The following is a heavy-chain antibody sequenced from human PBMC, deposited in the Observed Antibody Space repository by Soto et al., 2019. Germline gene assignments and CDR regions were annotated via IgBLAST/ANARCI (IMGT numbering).Heavy chain of an antibody. D-gene: IGHD3-3*01. CDR2: ISAYNGNT. Sequence: ASVKVSCKASGYTFTSYGISWVRQAPGQGLEWMGWISAYNGNTNYAQKLQGRVTMTTDTSTSTAYMELRSLRSDDTAVYYCARVVRYYDFWGDLFDYWGQGTLVTVS. CDR3: ARVVRYYDFWGDLFDY. J-gene: IGHJ4*02. CDR1: GYTFTSYG. V-gene: IGHV1-18*01.